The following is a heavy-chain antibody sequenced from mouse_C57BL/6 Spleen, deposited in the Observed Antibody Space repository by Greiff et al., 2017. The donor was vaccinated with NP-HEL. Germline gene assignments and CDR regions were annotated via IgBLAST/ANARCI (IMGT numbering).Heavy chain of an antibody. CDR1: GYTFTDYY. CDR3: AREPITTGAMDY. CDR2: IYPGSGNT. V-gene: IGHV1-76*01. Sequence: QVQLQQSGAELVRPGASVKLSCKASGYTFTDYYINWVKQRPGQGLEWIARIYPGSGNTYYNEKFKGKATLTAEKSSSTAYMQLSSLTSEDSAVYFCAREPITTGAMDYWGQGTSVTVYS. J-gene: IGHJ4*01. D-gene: IGHD1-2*01.